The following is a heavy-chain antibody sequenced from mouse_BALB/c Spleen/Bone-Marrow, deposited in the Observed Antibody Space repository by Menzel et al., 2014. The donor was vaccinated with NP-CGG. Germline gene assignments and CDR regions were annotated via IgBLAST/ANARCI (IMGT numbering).Heavy chain of an antibody. CDR3: ARHSDYDYFDY. CDR2: ISNGGGST. D-gene: IGHD2-4*01. V-gene: IGHV5-12*02. CDR1: GFTFXDYY. Sequence: EVKVEESGGGLVQPGGSLKLSCATSGFTFXDYYMYWVRQTPEKRLEWVAYISNGGGSTYYPDTVKGRFTISRDNAKNTLYLQMSRLKSEDTAMYYCARHSDYDYFDYWGQGTTLTVSS. J-gene: IGHJ2*01.